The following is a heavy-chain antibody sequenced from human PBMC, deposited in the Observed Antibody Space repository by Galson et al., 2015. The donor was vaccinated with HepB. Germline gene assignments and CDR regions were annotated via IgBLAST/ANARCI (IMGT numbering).Heavy chain of an antibody. CDR1: GGTFSSYT. V-gene: IGHV1-69*04. D-gene: IGHD6-19*01. CDR3: ARDGGVAEAGLIDY. CDR2: IIPILGIA. Sequence: SVKVSCKASGGTFSSYTISWVRQAPGQGLEWMGRIIPILGIANYAQKFQGRVTITADKSTSTAYMELSSLRSEDTAVYYCARDGGVAEAGLIDYWGQGTLVTVSS. J-gene: IGHJ4*02.